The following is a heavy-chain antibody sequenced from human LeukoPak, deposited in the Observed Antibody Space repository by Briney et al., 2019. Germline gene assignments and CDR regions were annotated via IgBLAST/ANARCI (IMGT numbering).Heavy chain of an antibody. D-gene: IGHD1-26*01. J-gene: IGHJ4*02. CDR3: ATLHIVGATTGFDY. CDR2: VDPEDGET. Sequence: VASVKVSCKVSGYTFTDYYMHWVRQAPGKGLEWMGLVDPEDGETIYAEKFQGRVTITADTSKDTAYMELSSLRSEDTAVYYCATLHIVGATTGFDYWGQGTLVTVSS. CDR1: GYTFTDYY. V-gene: IGHV1-69-2*01.